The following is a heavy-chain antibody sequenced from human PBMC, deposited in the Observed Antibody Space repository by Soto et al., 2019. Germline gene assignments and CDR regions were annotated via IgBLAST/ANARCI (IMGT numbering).Heavy chain of an antibody. D-gene: IGHD3-3*01. V-gene: IGHV1-18*01. J-gene: IGHJ6*02. CDR2: ISAYNGNT. CDR3: ARGLTILGVVIRYYYYGMDV. Sequence: ASVKVSCKASGYTFTSYGISWVRQAPGQGLEWMGWISAYNGNTNYAQKLQGRVTMTTDTSTSTAYMELRSLRSDDTAVYYCARGLTILGVVIRYYYYGMDVWGQGTTVTVSS. CDR1: GYTFTSYG.